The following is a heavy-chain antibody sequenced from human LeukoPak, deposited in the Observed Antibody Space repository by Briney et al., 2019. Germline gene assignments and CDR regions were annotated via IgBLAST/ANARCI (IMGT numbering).Heavy chain of an antibody. CDR3: ARGIHTSITIFGVVHDAFDI. Sequence: SETLSLTCTVSGGSISSYYWSWIRQPPGKGLEWIGYIYYSGSTNYNPSLKSRVTISVDTSKNQFSLKLSSVTAADTAVYYCARGIHTSITIFGVVHDAFDIWGQGTMVTVSS. J-gene: IGHJ3*02. CDR2: IYYSGST. D-gene: IGHD3-3*01. V-gene: IGHV4-59*01. CDR1: GGSISSYY.